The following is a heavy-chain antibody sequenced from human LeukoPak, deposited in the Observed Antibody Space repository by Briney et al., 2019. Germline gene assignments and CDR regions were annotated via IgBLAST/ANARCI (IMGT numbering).Heavy chain of an antibody. CDR3: AKSNGYGLVDI. J-gene: IGHJ3*02. CDR2: IYYSGST. CDR1: GGSISSYY. D-gene: IGHD3-10*01. V-gene: IGHV4-59*12. Sequence: SETLSLTCTVSGGSISSYYWSWLRQPPGKGLGWIGYIYYSGSTNYNPSLKSRVTISLDTSSNQFSLKLNSVTAADTAVYYCAKSNGYGLVDIWGQGTMVTVSS.